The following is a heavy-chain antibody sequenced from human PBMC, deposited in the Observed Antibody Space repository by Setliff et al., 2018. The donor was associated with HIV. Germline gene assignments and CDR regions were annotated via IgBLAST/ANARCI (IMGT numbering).Heavy chain of an antibody. V-gene: IGHV4-34*01. CDR1: GGSFSGYC. Sequence: LSLTCAVYGGSFSGYCWSWIRQPPGKGLEWIGEIQHSGRINYNPSLRSRVTTSVDTSKSQFSLKLTSVTASDTAVYYCARAAAGNTGPFDLWGQGSPVTVSS. CDR3: ARAAAGNTGPFDL. CDR2: IQHSGRI. D-gene: IGHD4-17*01. J-gene: IGHJ4*02.